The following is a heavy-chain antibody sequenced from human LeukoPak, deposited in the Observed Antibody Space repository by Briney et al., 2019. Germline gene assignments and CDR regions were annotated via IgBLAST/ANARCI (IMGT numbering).Heavy chain of an antibody. CDR1: KFTFNNYG. J-gene: IGHJ4*02. CDR3: AKEYDSGGYGAYFDH. V-gene: IGHV3-30*18. Sequence: GGSLRLSCTASKFTFNNYGMQWVRQAPGKGLEWVAVISSDGRTKYYGDSVKGRFTLSRDNPRNTLDLQMNSLGPEDTAVYYCAKEYDSGGYGAYFDHWGRGTLVTVSS. CDR2: ISSDGRTK. D-gene: IGHD3-10*01.